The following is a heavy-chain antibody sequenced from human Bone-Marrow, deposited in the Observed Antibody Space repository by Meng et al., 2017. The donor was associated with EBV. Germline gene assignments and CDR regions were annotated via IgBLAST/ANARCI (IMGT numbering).Heavy chain of an antibody. CDR1: GFTVSSSY. V-gene: IGHV3-53*01. CDR3: ARGEGDY. J-gene: IGHJ4*02. Sequence: EVQLVESGGGLIQPGGSLRLSCAASGFTVSSSYMSWVRQAPGKGLQWVPLIYRGGNTYYADSVKGRFTISRDSSKNTLYLRMSSLRAEDTAVYYCARGEGDYWGQGTLVTVSS. CDR2: IYRGGNT.